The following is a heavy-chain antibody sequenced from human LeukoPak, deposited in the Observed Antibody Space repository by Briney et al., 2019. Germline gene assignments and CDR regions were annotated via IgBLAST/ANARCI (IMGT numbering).Heavy chain of an antibody. Sequence: GRSLRLSCAASGFTFSSYAMHWVRQAPGKGLEWVSSISSSSSYIYYADSVKGRFTISRDNAKNSLYLQMNSLRAEDTAVYYCARDTRSSWYTDYWGQGTLVTVSS. CDR3: ARDTRSSWYTDY. CDR1: GFTFSSYA. D-gene: IGHD6-13*01. CDR2: ISSSSSYI. J-gene: IGHJ4*02. V-gene: IGHV3-21*01.